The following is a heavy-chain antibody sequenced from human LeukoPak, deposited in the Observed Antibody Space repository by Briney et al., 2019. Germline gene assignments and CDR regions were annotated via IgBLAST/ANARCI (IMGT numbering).Heavy chain of an antibody. CDR1: GGTFSSYT. Sequence: ASVKVSCKASGGTFSSYTISWVRQAPGQGLEWMGRIIPILGIANYAQKFQGRVTITADKSTNTAYMELSSLRSEDTAVYYCARCSGQLSPFDPWGQGTLVTVSS. CDR3: ARCSGQLSPFDP. D-gene: IGHD2-15*01. J-gene: IGHJ5*02. CDR2: IIPILGIA. V-gene: IGHV1-69*02.